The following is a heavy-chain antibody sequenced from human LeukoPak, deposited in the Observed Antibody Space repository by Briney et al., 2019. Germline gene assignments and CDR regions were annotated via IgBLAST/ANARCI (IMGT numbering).Heavy chain of an antibody. V-gene: IGHV3-30*02. CDR3: ASSGWYPNFLY. J-gene: IGHJ4*02. CDR1: GFTFSSYG. Sequence: QPGGSLRLSCAASGFTFSSYGMHWVRQAPGKGLEWVAYIQYDGSNEQYADSVKGRFSISRDSSKNILYLQMNSLRAEDTAVYYCASSGWYPNFLYWGQGTLVTVSS. CDR2: IQYDGSNE. D-gene: IGHD6-19*01.